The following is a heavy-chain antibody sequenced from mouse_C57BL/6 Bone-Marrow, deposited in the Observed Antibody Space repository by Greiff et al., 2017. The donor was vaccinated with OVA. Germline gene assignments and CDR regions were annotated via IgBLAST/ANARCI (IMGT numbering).Heavy chain of an antibody. CDR3: AGELAWFAD. CDR2: FTPSGET. V-gene: IGHV12-3*01. J-gene: IGHJ3*01. Sequence: VQRVESGPGLVKPSQSLFLTCSISGFSFTSCYYWIWIRQSPGKPLEWMVYFTPSGETFYNPSLSSPISITRETSKNQFFLQLNSVTKEDTAMYYWAGELAWFADWGQGTLVTVSA. D-gene: IGHD4-1*01. CDR1: GFSFTSCYY.